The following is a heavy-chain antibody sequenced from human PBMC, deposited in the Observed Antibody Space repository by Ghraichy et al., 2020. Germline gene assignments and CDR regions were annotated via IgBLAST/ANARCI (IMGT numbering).Heavy chain of an antibody. Sequence: SETLSLTCTVSGGSISSSSYYWGWIRQPPGKGLEWIGSIYYSGSTYYNPSLKSRVTISVDTSKNQFSLKLSSVTAADTAVYYCARRDYYDSSGFIWGQGTMVTVSS. CDR2: IYYSGST. D-gene: IGHD3-22*01. CDR1: GGSISSSSYY. V-gene: IGHV4-39*01. J-gene: IGHJ3*02. CDR3: ARRDYYDSSGFI.